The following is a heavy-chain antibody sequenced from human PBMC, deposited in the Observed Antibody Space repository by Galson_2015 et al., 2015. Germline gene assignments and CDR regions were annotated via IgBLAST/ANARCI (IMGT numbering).Heavy chain of an antibody. CDR3: AREANRGGEFDY. Sequence: SLRLSCAASGFIFRNYSMDWVRQTPGEGLEWVAKIRYDGSHTFYADSVKGRFTISRDNSKNTLYLQMNSLRGDDTAVYYCAREANRGGEFDYWGQGALVTVSS. J-gene: IGHJ4*02. CDR2: IRYDGSHT. V-gene: IGHV3-7*03. D-gene: IGHD1-14*01. CDR1: GFIFRNYS.